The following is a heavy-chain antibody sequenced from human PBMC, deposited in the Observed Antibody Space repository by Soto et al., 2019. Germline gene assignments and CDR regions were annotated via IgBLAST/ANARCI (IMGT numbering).Heavy chain of an antibody. J-gene: IGHJ3*02. CDR1: GGTFSSYT. Sequence: QVQLVQSGAEVKKPGSSVKVSCKASGGTFSSYTISWVRQAPGQGLEWMGRIIPILGIANYAQKFQGRVTITADKSTSTAYMELSSLRSEDTAVYYCASAPYCGGDCYSVGAFDIWGQGTMVTVSS. D-gene: IGHD2-21*01. CDR3: ASAPYCGGDCYSVGAFDI. CDR2: IIPILGIA. V-gene: IGHV1-69*02.